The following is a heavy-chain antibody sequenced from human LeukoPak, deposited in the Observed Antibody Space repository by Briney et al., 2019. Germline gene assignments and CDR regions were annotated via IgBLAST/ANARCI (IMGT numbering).Heavy chain of an antibody. CDR2: ISAYNGNT. J-gene: IGHJ4*02. CDR3: ARRGRDGYNLYYFDY. Sequence: ASVKVSCKASGYTFTSYGISWVRQAPGQGLEWMGWISAYNGNTNYAQKLQGRVTMTTDTSTSTAYMELRSLRSDDTAVYYCARRGRDGYNLYYFDYWGQGTLVTVSS. D-gene: IGHD5-24*01. V-gene: IGHV1-18*01. CDR1: GYTFTSYG.